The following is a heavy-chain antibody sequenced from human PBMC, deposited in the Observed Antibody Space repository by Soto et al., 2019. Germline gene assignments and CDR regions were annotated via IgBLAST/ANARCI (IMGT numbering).Heavy chain of an antibody. V-gene: IGHV1-69*02. CDR3: ARGRNYYGSGSDSRDYYYYYYMDV. J-gene: IGHJ6*03. D-gene: IGHD3-10*01. CDR1: GGTFSSYT. CDR2: IIPILGIA. Sequence: QVQLVQSGAEVKKPGSSVKVSCKASGGTFSSYTISWVRQAPGQGLEWMGRIIPILGIANYAQKFQGRVTITADKSTSTAYMELSSLRSEDTAVYYCARGRNYYGSGSDSRDYYYYYYMDVWGKGTTVTVSS.